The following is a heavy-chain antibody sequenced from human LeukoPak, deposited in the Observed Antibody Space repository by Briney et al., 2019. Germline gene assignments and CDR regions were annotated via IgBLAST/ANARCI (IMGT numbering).Heavy chain of an antibody. V-gene: IGHV1-46*01. J-gene: IGHJ4*02. Sequence: ASVKVSCKASGYTFTSYYMHWVRQAPGQGLEWMGIINPSGGSTSYAQKFQGRVTMTRDTSTSTVYMELSGLRSEDTAVYYCARGSSSSSSGARTHDYWGQGTLVTVSS. CDR1: GYTFTSYY. D-gene: IGHD6-6*01. CDR3: ARGSSSSSSGARTHDY. CDR2: INPSGGST.